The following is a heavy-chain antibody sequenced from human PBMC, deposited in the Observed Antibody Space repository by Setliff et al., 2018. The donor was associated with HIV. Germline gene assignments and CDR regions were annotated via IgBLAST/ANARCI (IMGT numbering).Heavy chain of an antibody. V-gene: IGHV4-59*08. J-gene: IGHJ4*02. CDR2: TYYSGST. D-gene: IGHD5-18*01. CDR3: ARHWGYSYGIDY. Sequence: SETLSLTCSVSGGSISSYYWSWIRQPPGKGLEWIGYTYYSGSTNYNPSLESRVTISVDTSKNQFSLKLSSVTAADTAMYYCARHWGYSYGIDYWGQGIPVTVSS. CDR1: GGSISSYY.